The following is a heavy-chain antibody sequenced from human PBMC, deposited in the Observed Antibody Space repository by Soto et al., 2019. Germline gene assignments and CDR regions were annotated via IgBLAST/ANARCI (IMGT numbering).Heavy chain of an antibody. V-gene: IGHV3-30-3*01. CDR3: ARDFGEYYYDSSDRYGAFDI. D-gene: IGHD3-22*01. CDR1: GFTFSSYA. Sequence: HPGGSLRLSCAASGFTFSSYAMHWVRQAPGKGLEWVAVISYDGSNKYYADTVKGRITISRDNSKNTLYLQMNSLRAEDTAVYYCARDFGEYYYDSSDRYGAFDIWGQGTMVTVSS. J-gene: IGHJ3*02. CDR2: ISYDGSNK.